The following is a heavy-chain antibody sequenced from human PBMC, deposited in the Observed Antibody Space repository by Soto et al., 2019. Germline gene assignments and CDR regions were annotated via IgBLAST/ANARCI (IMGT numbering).Heavy chain of an antibody. D-gene: IGHD2-21*02. CDR1: GFTFSSFA. J-gene: IGHJ1*01. CDR2: ISNSGGLT. Sequence: GGSLRLSCAASGFTFSSFAMSWVRQAPGKGLEWVSGISNSGGLTNYADSVTGRFTISRDNSKHTVSLQMNSLRADDTAVYYCAKVLNPELLLFQNWGQGTLVTVSS. V-gene: IGHV3-23*01. CDR3: AKVLNPELLLFQN.